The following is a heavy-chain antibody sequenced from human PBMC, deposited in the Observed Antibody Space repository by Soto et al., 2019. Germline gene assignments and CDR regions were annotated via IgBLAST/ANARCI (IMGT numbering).Heavy chain of an antibody. V-gene: IGHV3-23*01. J-gene: IGHJ6*03. Sequence: EVQLLESGGGLVQPGGSLRLSCAASGFTFSTYAMSWVRQAPGKGLEWVSTITTSGGNTYYADSVQGRFTISRDNSKNTLYLQNNRLRDEDMAEYYCGGRYCTNGVFHTNYYYYIDVWGKGTTVTVSS. CDR2: ITTSGGNT. D-gene: IGHD2-8*01. CDR3: GGRYCTNGVFHTNYYYYIDV. CDR1: GFTFSTYA.